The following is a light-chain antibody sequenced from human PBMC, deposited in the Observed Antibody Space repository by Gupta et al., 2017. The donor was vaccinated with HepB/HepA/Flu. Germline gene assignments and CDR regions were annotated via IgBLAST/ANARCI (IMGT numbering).Light chain of an antibody. CDR2: KNN. J-gene: IGLJ2*01. V-gene: IGLV10-54*04. Sequence: QAGLTQPPSVSKGLRQTATLPCTGNSNNVGNQGAAWLQQHQGHPPKLLSYKNNNRPSGISERFSESRSGNTASLTITGLQPEDEADYYCSAWDSSLSAHVFGGGTKLTVL. CDR1: SNNVGNQG. CDR3: SAWDSSLSAHV.